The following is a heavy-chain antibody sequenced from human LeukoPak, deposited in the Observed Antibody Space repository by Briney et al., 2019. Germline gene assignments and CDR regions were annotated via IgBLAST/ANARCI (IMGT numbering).Heavy chain of an antibody. J-gene: IGHJ4*02. CDR3: ARGYDSSGYYPGPFDY. CDR1: GFTFTSYS. CDR2: ISSSSANI. D-gene: IGHD3-22*01. V-gene: IGHV3-48*01. Sequence: GGSLRLSCVASGFTFTSYSMNWVRQAPGKGLEWISYISSSSANIYYADSVRGRFTISRDNAKSSLYLQMNSLRAEDTAVYYCARGYDSSGYYPGPFDYWGQGTLVTVSS.